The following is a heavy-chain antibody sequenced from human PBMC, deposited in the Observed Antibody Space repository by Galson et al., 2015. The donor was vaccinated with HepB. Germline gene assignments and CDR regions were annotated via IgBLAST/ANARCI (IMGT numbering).Heavy chain of an antibody. V-gene: IGHV3-30*04. Sequence: SLRLSCAASGFTFSRYAMHWLRQAPDKGPEWVAMMSYDGSMKEYADSVQGRFTISRDDFRNTLYLQMHSLTPEDTAIYYCARRYSSGFFPDYWGQGTLVSVSS. CDR3: ARRYSSGFFPDY. J-gene: IGHJ4*02. CDR2: MSYDGSMK. D-gene: IGHD6-19*01. CDR1: GFTFSRYA.